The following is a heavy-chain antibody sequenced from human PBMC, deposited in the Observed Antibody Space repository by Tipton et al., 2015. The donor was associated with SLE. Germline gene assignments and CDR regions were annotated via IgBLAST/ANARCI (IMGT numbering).Heavy chain of an antibody. CDR1: GDSISSYY. J-gene: IGHJ4*02. CDR3: VATSHWYYFDY. CDR2: IYYSGST. Sequence: TLSLTCSVSGDSISSYYWSWIRQPPGKGLEWVGYIYYSGSTYYNPSLKSRLTISVATSKNQFSLKLSSVTAADTAVYYCVATSHWYYFDYWGQGTLVTVSS. V-gene: IGHV4-59*06. D-gene: IGHD2-8*02.